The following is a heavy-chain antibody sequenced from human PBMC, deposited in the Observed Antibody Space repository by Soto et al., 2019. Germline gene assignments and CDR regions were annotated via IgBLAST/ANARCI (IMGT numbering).Heavy chain of an antibody. V-gene: IGHV3-53*01. CDR3: ARGISDYGDYVSAFDI. Sequence: GGSLRLSCAASGFTASINYMSWVRQAPGKGLEWVSLFYAGGSTYYADSVKGRFTISRDNSKNTLYLQMNSLRAEDTAVYYCARGISDYGDYVSAFDIWGQGTMVTVSS. J-gene: IGHJ3*02. D-gene: IGHD4-17*01. CDR1: GFTASINY. CDR2: FYAGGST.